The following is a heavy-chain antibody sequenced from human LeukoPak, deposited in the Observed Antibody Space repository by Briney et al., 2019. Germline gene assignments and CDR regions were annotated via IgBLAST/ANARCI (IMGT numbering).Heavy chain of an antibody. V-gene: IGHV3-33*06. CDR1: GFTFSSYG. J-gene: IGHJ4*02. CDR2: IWYDGSNK. CDR3: AKGGIAARKIPGY. D-gene: IGHD6-6*01. Sequence: PGGSLRLSCAASGFTFSSYGMHWVRQAPGKGLEWVAVIWYDGSNKYYADSVKGRFTISRDNSKDTLYLQMNSLRAEDTAVYYCAKGGIAARKIPGYWGQGTLVTVSS.